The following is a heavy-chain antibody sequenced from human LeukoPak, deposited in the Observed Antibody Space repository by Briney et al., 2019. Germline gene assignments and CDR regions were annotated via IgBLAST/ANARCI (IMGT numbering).Heavy chain of an antibody. CDR3: ARGGGYSYGINWFDP. D-gene: IGHD5-18*01. J-gene: IGHJ5*02. V-gene: IGHV4-59*01. CDR2: IFYTGST. CDR1: GGSISSYY. Sequence: KPSETLSLTCTVSGGSISSYYWSWIRQPPGKGLEWIGNIFYTGSTKYNPSLKSRVTISVDTSKNQFSLKLSSVTAADTAAYYCARGGGYSYGINWFDPWGQGTLVTVSS.